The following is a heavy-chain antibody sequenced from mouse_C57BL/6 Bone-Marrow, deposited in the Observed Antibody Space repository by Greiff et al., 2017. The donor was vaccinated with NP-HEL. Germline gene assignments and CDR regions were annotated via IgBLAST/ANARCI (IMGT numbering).Heavy chain of an antibody. CDR3: TRAGTPVVALYYAMDY. V-gene: IGHV5-9-1*02. CDR2: ISSGGGYI. J-gene: IGHJ4*01. Sequence: EVMLVESGEGLVKPGGSLKLSCAASGFTFSSYAMSWVRQTPEKRLEWVAYISSGGGYIYYADTVKGRFTLSRDNARNTLYLQMSSLKSEDTAMYYCTRAGTPVVALYYAMDYWGQGTSVTVSS. CDR1: GFTFSSYA. D-gene: IGHD1-1*01.